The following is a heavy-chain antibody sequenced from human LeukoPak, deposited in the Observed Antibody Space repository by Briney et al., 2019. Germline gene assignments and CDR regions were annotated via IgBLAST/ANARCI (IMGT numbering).Heavy chain of an antibody. V-gene: IGHV3-48*03. CDR1: GFTLSSYE. D-gene: IGHD1-26*01. Sequence: QPGGSLRLSCAASGFTLSSYEMNWVRLAPGKGLEWISYISRTGNSIYYADSVKGRFTISRDSAKNSLYLQMNSLRVEDTAVYYCARAGRVDYWGQGTLVTISS. CDR3: ARAGRVDY. CDR2: ISRTGNSI. J-gene: IGHJ4*02.